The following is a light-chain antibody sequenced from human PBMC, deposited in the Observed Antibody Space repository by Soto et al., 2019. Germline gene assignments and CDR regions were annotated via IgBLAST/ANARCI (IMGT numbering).Light chain of an antibody. V-gene: IGKV1-5*03. CDR3: QQYNSYSI. CDR1: QSISSW. J-gene: IGKJ3*01. CDR2: KAS. Sequence: DIQMTQSPCTLSASVGDIVTITCRASQSISSWLAGYQQKPGKAPKLLIYKASSLERGVPSRFSGSGSGTEFTLTISSLQPDDLATYYCQQYNSYSIFGPGTKVDIK.